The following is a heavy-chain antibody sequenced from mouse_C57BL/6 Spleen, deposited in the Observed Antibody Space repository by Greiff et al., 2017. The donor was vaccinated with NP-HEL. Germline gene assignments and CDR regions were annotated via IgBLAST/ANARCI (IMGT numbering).Heavy chain of an antibody. D-gene: IGHD1-1*01. CDR3: TTITTVVATEGVY. J-gene: IGHJ2*01. CDR2: IDPENGDT. CDR1: GFNIKDDY. V-gene: IGHV14-4*01. Sequence: EVQLQQSGAELVRPGASVKLSCTASGFNIKDDYMHWVKQRPEQGLEWIGWIDPENGDTEYASKFQGKATITADTSSNTAYLQLSSLTSEDTAVYYCTTITTVVATEGVYWGQGTTLTVSS.